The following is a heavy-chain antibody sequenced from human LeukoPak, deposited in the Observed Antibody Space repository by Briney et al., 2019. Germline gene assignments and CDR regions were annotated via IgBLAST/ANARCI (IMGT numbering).Heavy chain of an antibody. V-gene: IGHV1-46*03. CDR3: ARVGSTVKVVDY. J-gene: IGHJ4*02. CDR2: INPSGGST. Sequence: ASVKVSCKASGYTFTSYYMHWVRQAPGQGLEWMGIINPSGGSTSYAQKFQGRVTMTRDTSTSTVYMELGSLRSEDTAVYYCARVGSTVKVVDYWGQGTLVTVSS. D-gene: IGHD4-11*01. CDR1: GYTFTSYY.